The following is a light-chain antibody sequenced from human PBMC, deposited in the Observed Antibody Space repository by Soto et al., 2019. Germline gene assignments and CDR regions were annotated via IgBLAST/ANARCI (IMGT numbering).Light chain of an antibody. CDR1: QSVSRN. V-gene: IGKV3-15*01. CDR3: QQYNNWPPIT. J-gene: IGKJ5*01. CDR2: GAA. Sequence: EIVMTQSPATLSVSPGERATLACRASQSVSRNLAWYQQNPGQPPRLLIHGAATRATCIPARFSGSGSGPEFTLTISSLLYQDVAVYYWQQYNNWPPITVGQGTRLESK.